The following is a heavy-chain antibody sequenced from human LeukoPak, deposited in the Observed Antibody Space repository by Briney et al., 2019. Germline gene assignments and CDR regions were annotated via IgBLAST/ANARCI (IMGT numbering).Heavy chain of an antibody. D-gene: IGHD2-15*01. V-gene: IGHV3-49*03. J-gene: IGHJ4*02. CDR3: TRVEDIVVVVAATFDY. CDR1: GFTFGDYA. Sequence: GRSLRLSCTASGFTFGDYAMSWFRQAPGKGLEWVGFIRSKAYGGTTEYAASVKGRFTISRDDSKSIAYLQMNSLKTEDIAVYYCTRVEDIVVVVAATFDYWGQGTLVTVSS. CDR2: IRSKAYGGTT.